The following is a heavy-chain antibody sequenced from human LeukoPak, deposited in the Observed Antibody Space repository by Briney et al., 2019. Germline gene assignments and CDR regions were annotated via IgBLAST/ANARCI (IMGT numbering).Heavy chain of an antibody. D-gene: IGHD2-2*01. Sequence: PGASPRLSCAASGFSFSGCTRNWGRQAPGKGLEWVSSISSSSRFIYYADSMKGRVTISRDTAKNSLYLQMHSLRAEDTAVYYCAREASYCSSTKCCFEQWGQGTLVTVSS. CDR1: GFSFSGCT. CDR3: AREASYCSSTKCCFEQ. CDR2: ISSSSRFI. J-gene: IGHJ4*02. V-gene: IGHV3-21*01.